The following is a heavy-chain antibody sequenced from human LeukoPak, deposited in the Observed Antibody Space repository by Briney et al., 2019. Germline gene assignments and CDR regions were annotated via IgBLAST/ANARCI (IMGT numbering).Heavy chain of an antibody. Sequence: PGGSLRLSCAASGFTFSSYEMNWVRQAPGKGLEWVSGISWNGGSMDYADSVKGRFTISRDNAKKFLYLQMHSVRPDDTALYFCARMLGGTTNWFDPWGQGTLVTVSS. V-gene: IGHV3-20*04. D-gene: IGHD1-7*01. J-gene: IGHJ5*02. CDR2: ISWNGGSM. CDR1: GFTFSSYE. CDR3: ARMLGGTTNWFDP.